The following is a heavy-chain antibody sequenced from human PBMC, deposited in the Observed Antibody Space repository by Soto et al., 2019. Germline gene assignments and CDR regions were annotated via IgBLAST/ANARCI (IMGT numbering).Heavy chain of an antibody. D-gene: IGHD3-22*01. CDR1: GGSFSGYY. V-gene: IGHV4-34*01. CDR3: ARYYDSSGSEHGDFDY. J-gene: IGHJ4*02. CDR2: INHSGST. Sequence: SETLSLTCAVYGGSFSGYYWSWIRQPPGKGLEWIGEINHSGSTNYNPPLKSRVTISVDTSKNQFSLKLSSVTAADTAVYYCARYYDSSGSEHGDFDYWGQGTLVTVSS.